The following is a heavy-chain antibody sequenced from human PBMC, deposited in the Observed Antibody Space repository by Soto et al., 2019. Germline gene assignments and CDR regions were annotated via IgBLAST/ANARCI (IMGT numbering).Heavy chain of an antibody. D-gene: IGHD6-13*01. CDR3: TRGYSSSWRPHFDY. Sequence: QVQLQESGPGLVRPSETLSLTCTVSGASIRSYYWSWIRQPPGKGLEWIGFIHHSGSTNYNPSLKSRLTMSVDTSKNQFSLKLSSVTAADTAVYYCTRGYSSSWRPHFDYWGQGTLVTVSS. CDR1: GASIRSYY. CDR2: IHHSGST. J-gene: IGHJ4*02. V-gene: IGHV4-59*01.